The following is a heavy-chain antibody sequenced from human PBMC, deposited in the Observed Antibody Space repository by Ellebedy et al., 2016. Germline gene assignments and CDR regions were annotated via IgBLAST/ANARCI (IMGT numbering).Heavy chain of an antibody. CDR3: ASACRSGYSNDAFDI. CDR2: IDWDDDK. Sequence: SGPTLVKPTQTLTLTCTFSGFSLSPSGMCVSWIRQPPGKALEWLALIDWDDDKYYSTSLKTRLTISKDTSKNQVVLTMTNMDPVDTATYYCASACRSGYSNDAFDIWGQGTMVTVSS. D-gene: IGHD3-22*01. J-gene: IGHJ3*02. CDR1: GFSLSPSGMC. V-gene: IGHV2-70*01.